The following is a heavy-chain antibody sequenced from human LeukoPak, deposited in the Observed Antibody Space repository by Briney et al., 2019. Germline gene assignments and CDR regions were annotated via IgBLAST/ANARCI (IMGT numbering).Heavy chain of an antibody. Sequence: SETLSLTCTVSGGSVNTDNYWGWIRQSPGKGLEWIGSIYYTGITYYNPSLKSRVTLSVDTSKNQFSLSLSSMTAADTAVYYCARHRQWLLRNAWGQGILVSASS. V-gene: IGHV4-39*01. CDR3: ARHRQWLLRNA. CDR2: IYYTGIT. D-gene: IGHD6-19*01. J-gene: IGHJ5*02. CDR1: GGSVNTDNY.